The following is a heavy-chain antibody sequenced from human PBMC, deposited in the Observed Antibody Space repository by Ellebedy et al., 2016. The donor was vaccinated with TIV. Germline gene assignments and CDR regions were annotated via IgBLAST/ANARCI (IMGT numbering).Heavy chain of an antibody. CDR3: AADRSISWYFF. CDR2: IYSTWNK. CDR1: GDSMSSRNLY. J-gene: IGHJ4*02. V-gene: IGHV4-39*07. D-gene: IGHD6-13*01. Sequence: MPSETLSLTCTVSGDSMSSRNLYWGWVRQAPGEGLQWIGSIYSTWNKYYNPSLESRVSMSIDKSKNQFSLKLTSVTAADTAVYYCAADRSISWYFFWGQGTLVTVSS.